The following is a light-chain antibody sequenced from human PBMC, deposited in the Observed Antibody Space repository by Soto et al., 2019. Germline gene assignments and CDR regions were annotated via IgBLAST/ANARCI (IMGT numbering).Light chain of an antibody. Sequence: EIVLTQSPATRSLSAEERATLSWGASQSVSSYLAWYQQKPGQAPRLLIYDASNRATGIPARFSGSASGTDFTLTISSLETEDFAVYYGQQRSNWPPITFGQGTRLEIK. CDR3: QQRSNWPPIT. CDR2: DAS. V-gene: IGKV3-11*01. CDR1: QSVSSY. J-gene: IGKJ5*01.